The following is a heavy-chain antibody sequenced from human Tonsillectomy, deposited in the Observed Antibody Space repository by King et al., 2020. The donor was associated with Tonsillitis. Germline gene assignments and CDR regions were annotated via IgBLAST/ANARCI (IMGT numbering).Heavy chain of an antibody. J-gene: IGHJ5*02. CDR1: GGSISSGDYY. V-gene: IGHV4-30-4*01. Sequence: VQLQESGPGLVKPSQTLSLTCTVSGGSISSGDYYWSWIRQPPGKGLEWIGYIYYSGSTYYNPSLKSRVTISVDTSKNQFSLKLSSVTAADTAVYCCARVNVVVPAAIYWFDPWGQGTLVTVSS. D-gene: IGHD2-2*02. CDR3: ARVNVVVPAAIYWFDP. CDR2: IYYSGST.